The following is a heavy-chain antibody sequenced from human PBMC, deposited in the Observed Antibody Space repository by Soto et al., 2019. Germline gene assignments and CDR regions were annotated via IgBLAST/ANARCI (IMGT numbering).Heavy chain of an antibody. CDR2: ISGSGGST. CDR3: AKHGQQPNIYYYYYGMDV. J-gene: IGHJ6*02. V-gene: IGHV3-23*01. Sequence: LRLSCAASGFAFSSYAMSWVRQAPGQGLEWVSAISGSGGSTYYADSVKGRFTISRDNSKNTLYLQMNSLRAEDTAVYYCAKHGQQPNIYYYYYGMDVWGQGTTVTVSS. D-gene: IGHD6-13*01. CDR1: GFAFSSYA.